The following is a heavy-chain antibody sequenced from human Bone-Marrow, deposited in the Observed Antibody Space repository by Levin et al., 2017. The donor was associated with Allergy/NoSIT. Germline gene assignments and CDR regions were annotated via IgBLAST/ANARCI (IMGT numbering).Heavy chain of an antibody. CDR1: GFTLSKFG. CDR3: VRDQKAEQGGTGGRQSYYYGMDI. V-gene: IGHV3-33*01. CDR2: IWYDGRNK. Sequence: LSLTCAASGFTLSKFGIHWVRQAPGRGLEWLGVIWYDGRNKYYAESVTGRLTMSRDNPRNTVLLQMDGLTAGDTAVYYCVRDQKAEQGGTGGRQSYYYGMDIWGQGTTVTVS. D-gene: IGHD4-11*01. J-gene: IGHJ6*02.